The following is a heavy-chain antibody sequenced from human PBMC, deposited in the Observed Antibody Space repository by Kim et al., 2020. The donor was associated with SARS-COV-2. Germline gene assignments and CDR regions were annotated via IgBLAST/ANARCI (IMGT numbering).Heavy chain of an antibody. J-gene: IGHJ4*02. CDR3: ARGLGSGSYYGV. Sequence: ASVKVSCKASGYTFTAYYMHWVRQAPGQGLEWMGIINTSGGSTTYAQKFQGRVTMTRDTSTSTVYMELSSLRSEDTAVYYCARGLGSGSYYGVWGQGTLVTVSS. D-gene: IGHD1-26*01. CDR2: INTSGGST. CDR1: GYTFTAYY. V-gene: IGHV1-46*03.